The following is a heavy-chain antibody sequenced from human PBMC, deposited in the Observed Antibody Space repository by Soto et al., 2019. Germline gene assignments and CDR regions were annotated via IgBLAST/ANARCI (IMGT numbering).Heavy chain of an antibody. CDR1: GDSMSPFY. D-gene: IGHD3-3*01. J-gene: IGHJ6*02. Sequence: SETLSLTCTVSGDSMSPFYWNWIRQSPGKGLEWNGYIYYSGNTNYNPSLKSRVAISVDTSKNQFYLKLSSVTAADTAVYYCARGVYDYWSGYYAGSGLDVWGQGTTVTVSS. CDR2: IYYSGNT. V-gene: IGHV4-59*13. CDR3: ARGVYDYWSGYYAGSGLDV.